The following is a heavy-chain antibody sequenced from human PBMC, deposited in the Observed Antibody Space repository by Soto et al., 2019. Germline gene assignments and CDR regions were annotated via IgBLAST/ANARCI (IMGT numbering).Heavy chain of an antibody. CDR1: GYTFTSYY. CDR3: ARDVVGATKGDYYYYGMDV. V-gene: IGHV1-46*01. J-gene: IGHJ6*02. D-gene: IGHD1-26*01. CDR2: INPSGGST. Sequence: ASVKVSCKASGYTFTSYYMHWVRQAPGQGLEWMGIINPSGGSTSYAQKFQGRVTMTRDTSTSTVYMELSSLRSEDTAVYYCARDVVGATKGDYYYYGMDVWGQGTTVTVYS.